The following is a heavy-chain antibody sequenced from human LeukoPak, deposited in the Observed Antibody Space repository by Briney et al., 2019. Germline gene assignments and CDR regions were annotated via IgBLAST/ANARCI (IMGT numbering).Heavy chain of an antibody. V-gene: IGHV1-8*02. CDR3: AKDYGDYYYYYYGMDV. D-gene: IGHD4-17*01. Sequence: ASVKVSCKASGYSFTDYYIHWVRQAPGQGLEWMGWMNPNSGNTGYAQKFQGRVTMTRNTSISTAYMELSSLRSEDTAVYYCAKDYGDYYYYYYGMDVWGQGTTVTVSS. CDR2: MNPNSGNT. J-gene: IGHJ6*02. CDR1: GYSFTDYY.